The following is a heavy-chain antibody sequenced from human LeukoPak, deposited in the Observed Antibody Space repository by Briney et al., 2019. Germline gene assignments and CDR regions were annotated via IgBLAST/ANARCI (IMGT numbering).Heavy chain of an antibody. Sequence: SETLSLTCTVSGGSLSSGSYYWSWIRQPAGKGLEWIGRIYRVTISVDTSKNQFSLKLSSVTAADTAVYYCTAWTRRDHFDYWGQGTLVTVSS. D-gene: IGHD1-14*01. CDR3: TAWTRRDHFDY. V-gene: IGHV4-61*02. J-gene: IGHJ4*02. CDR2: IY. CDR1: GGSLSSGSYY.